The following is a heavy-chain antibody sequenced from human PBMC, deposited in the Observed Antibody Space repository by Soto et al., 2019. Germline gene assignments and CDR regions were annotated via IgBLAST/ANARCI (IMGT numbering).Heavy chain of an antibody. CDR2: IIPIFGTA. V-gene: IGHV1-69*06. D-gene: IGHD3-10*01. J-gene: IGHJ5*02. CDR3: ASGSRGVKYNWFDP. Sequence: SVKVSCKASGGTFSSYAISWVRQAPGQGLEWMGGIIPIFGTANYAQKFQGRVTITADKSTSTAYMELSSLRSEDTAVYYCASGSRGVKYNWFDPWGQGTLVTVSS. CDR1: GGTFSSYA.